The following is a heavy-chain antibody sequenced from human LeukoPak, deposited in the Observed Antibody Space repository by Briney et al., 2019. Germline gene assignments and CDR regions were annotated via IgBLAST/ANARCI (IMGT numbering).Heavy chain of an antibody. V-gene: IGHV4-34*01. Sequence: SETLSLTCAVYGGSLSGYYWSWIRQPPGKGLEWIGEINHSGSTNYNPSLKSRVTISVDTSKNQFSLKLSSVTAADTAVYYCARSYHPAYYYYMDVWGKGTTVTVSS. D-gene: IGHD5-18*01. CDR3: ARSYHPAYYYYMDV. J-gene: IGHJ6*03. CDR1: GGSLSGYY. CDR2: INHSGST.